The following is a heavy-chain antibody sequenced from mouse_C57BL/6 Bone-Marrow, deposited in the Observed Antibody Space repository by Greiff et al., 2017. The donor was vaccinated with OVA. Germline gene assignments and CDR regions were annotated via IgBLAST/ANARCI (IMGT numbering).Heavy chain of an antibody. CDR1: GFTFSDYG. Sequence: EVMLVESGGGLVQPGGSLKLSCAASGFTFSDYGMAWVRQAPRKGPEWVAFISNLAYSIYYADTVTGRFTISRENAKNTLYLEMSSLRSEDTAMYYCERQNRNYGSSFYAMDYWGQGTSVTVSS. CDR2: ISNLAYSI. V-gene: IGHV5-15*01. D-gene: IGHD1-1*01. J-gene: IGHJ4*01. CDR3: ERQNRNYGSSFYAMDY.